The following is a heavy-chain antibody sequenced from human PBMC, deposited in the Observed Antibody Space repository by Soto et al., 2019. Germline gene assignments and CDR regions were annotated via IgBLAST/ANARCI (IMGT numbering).Heavy chain of an antibody. D-gene: IGHD1-26*01. CDR2: ISYDGFNR. CDR1: GFTFGSYA. CDR3: SGVEGGGGSFYG. V-gene: IGHV3-30*01. J-gene: IGHJ4*02. Sequence: QVHLVASGGGVVQPGRSLRLSCAASGFTFGSYAMHWVRQAPGGALEWVAVISYDGFNRYYAVSVKGRFTISRDNSKNTLYLQVDNLKPDDAAVYFCSGVEGGGGSFYGWGQGTLVTVSS.